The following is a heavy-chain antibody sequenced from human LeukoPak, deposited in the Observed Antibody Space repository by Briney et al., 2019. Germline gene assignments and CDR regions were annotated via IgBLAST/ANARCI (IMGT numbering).Heavy chain of an antibody. Sequence: GGSLRLSCAASGFIFSPYAMSWVRQAPGKGLEWVAGIAGGDDRFYADSVKGRFSISRDNSKNTVDLQMNSLRAEDTAVYYCARDSPDYDSSGSHIWGQGTMVTVSS. CDR3: ARDSPDYDSSGSHI. J-gene: IGHJ3*02. CDR1: GFIFSPYA. D-gene: IGHD3-22*01. CDR2: IAGGDDR. V-gene: IGHV3-23*01.